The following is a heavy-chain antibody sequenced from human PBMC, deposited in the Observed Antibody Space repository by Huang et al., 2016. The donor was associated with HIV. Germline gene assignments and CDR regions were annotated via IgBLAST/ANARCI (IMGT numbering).Heavy chain of an antibody. CDR1: GDSVRSHY. CDR3: VRDEGRLAVGGIDNWFDP. V-gene: IGHV4-59*02. Sequence: QVRLQESGPRLVKPSETLSLSCTVSGDSVRSHYWGWIRHPPGKGLEWSGTVYHSGTTKYNPSLKSRTTISVDTSKNGFSLNITSVSAADTAVYFCVRDEGRLAVGGIDNWFDPWGQGALVTVSS. D-gene: IGHD6-19*01. CDR2: VYHSGTT. J-gene: IGHJ5*02.